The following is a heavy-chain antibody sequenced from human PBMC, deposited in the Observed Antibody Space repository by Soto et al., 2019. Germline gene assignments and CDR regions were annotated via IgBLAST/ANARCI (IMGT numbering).Heavy chain of an antibody. CDR1: GFTFSSYA. CDR3: AKDGGFSVTIPFDY. V-gene: IGHV3-23*01. D-gene: IGHD4-17*01. Sequence: EVQLLESGGGLVQPGGSLRLSCAASGFTFSSYAMSWVRQAPGKGLEWVSAISGSGGSTYYADSVKGRFTISRDNSKNTLYLHMNSLRAEDTDVYYCAKDGGFSVTIPFDYWGQGTLVTVSS. CDR2: ISGSGGST. J-gene: IGHJ4*02.